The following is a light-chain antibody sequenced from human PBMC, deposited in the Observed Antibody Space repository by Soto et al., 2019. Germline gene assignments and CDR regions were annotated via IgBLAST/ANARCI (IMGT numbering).Light chain of an antibody. J-gene: IGKJ1*01. CDR2: HAS. V-gene: IGKV1-5*01. CDR3: QQYNNWPPET. Sequence: DIRITHSPSTLRASVGDRVTITCRASQSISNWLAWYQQKPGTAPKLLIYHASTLESGVPSRFSGSGSGTEFSLTISSLQPDDFATYYCQQYNNWPPETFGQGTKVDIK. CDR1: QSISNW.